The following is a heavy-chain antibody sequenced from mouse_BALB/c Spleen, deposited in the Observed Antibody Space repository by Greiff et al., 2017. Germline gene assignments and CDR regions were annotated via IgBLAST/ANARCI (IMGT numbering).Heavy chain of an antibody. CDR3: ARSDYYGSLDY. CDR2: ISSGSSTI. CDR1: GFTFSSFG. D-gene: IGHD1-1*01. Sequence: EVQLVASGGGLVQPGGSRKLSCAASGFTFSSFGMHWVRQAPEKGLEWVAYISSGSSTIYYADTVKGRFTISRDNPKNTLFLQMTSLRSEDTAMYYCARSDYYGSLDYWGQGTTLTVSA. J-gene: IGHJ2*01. V-gene: IGHV5-17*02.